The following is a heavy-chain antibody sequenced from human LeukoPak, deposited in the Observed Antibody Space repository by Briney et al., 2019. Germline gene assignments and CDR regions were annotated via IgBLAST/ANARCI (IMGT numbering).Heavy chain of an antibody. CDR1: GYTFTSYY. CDR2: INPSGGST. V-gene: IGHV1-46*01. Sequence: ASVKVSCKASGYTFTSYYMHWVRQAPGQGLEWMGIINPSGGSTSYAQKFQGRVTMTRDTSTSTVYMELSSLRSEDTAVYYCAREDTAMANCDYAPSFDYWGQGTLVTVSS. D-gene: IGHD5-18*01. CDR3: AREDTAMANCDYAPSFDY. J-gene: IGHJ4*02.